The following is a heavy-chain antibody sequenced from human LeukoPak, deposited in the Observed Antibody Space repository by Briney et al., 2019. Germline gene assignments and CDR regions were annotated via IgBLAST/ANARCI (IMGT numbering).Heavy chain of an antibody. CDR1: RFTFSTYN. V-gene: IGHV3-48*02. CDR2: ISSDSRTI. Sequence: GGSLRLSCAASRFTFSTYNMNWIRQAPGHGLEWFSYISSDSRTIYYAGSVKGRFTISRDNAKNSLYLQMNSLRDDDTAVYYCASNGDPYSFAYWGQGTLVTVSS. CDR3: ASNGDPYSFAY. D-gene: IGHD7-27*01. J-gene: IGHJ4*02.